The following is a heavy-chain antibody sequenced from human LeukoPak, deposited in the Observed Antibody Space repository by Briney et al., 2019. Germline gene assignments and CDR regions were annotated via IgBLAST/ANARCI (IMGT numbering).Heavy chain of an antibody. CDR3: ARGVGWFDP. CDR2: IKEDGSEK. Sequence: PGGSLRLSCAGSGFSFTSHWMSWVRQAPAKGLEWVANIKEDGSEKYYVDSVKGRFTISRDNAKNSLSLQMNSLRAEDMAVYYCARGVGWFDPWGQGTLVTVSS. D-gene: IGHD3-3*01. J-gene: IGHJ5*02. V-gene: IGHV3-7*01. CDR1: GFSFTSHW.